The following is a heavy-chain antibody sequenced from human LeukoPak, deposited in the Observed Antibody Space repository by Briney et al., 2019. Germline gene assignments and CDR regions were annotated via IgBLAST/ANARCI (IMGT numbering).Heavy chain of an antibody. CDR2: ISYSGSI. Sequence: SETLSLTCTVPGGSVSGDPYYWSWIRQPPGKGPEWIGHISYSGSINSNPSLKSRVTASIDTSKNQFSLKLSSVTAADTAVYYCARYCTGANCYSNRGAFGIWGRGTMVTVSS. CDR1: GGSVSGDPYY. D-gene: IGHD2-15*01. CDR3: ARYCTGANCYSNRGAFGI. J-gene: IGHJ3*02. V-gene: IGHV4-61*01.